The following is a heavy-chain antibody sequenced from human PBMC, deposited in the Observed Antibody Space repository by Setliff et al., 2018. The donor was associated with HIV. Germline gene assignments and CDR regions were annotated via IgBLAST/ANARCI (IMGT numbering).Heavy chain of an antibody. J-gene: IGHJ3*02. D-gene: IGHD2-15*01. CDR3: ARAPSCADSWVVVFDI. CDR2: IVDSGST. V-gene: IGHV4-34*12. Sequence: SETLSLTCTLYGGSLTNYYWTWIRQSPEKGLEWIGEIVDSGSTNYSPSLKSRVTISLDTSKKQFSLRLNSVTAADTGVYYCARAPSCADSWVVVFDIWGQGTMVTVSS. CDR1: GGSLTNYY.